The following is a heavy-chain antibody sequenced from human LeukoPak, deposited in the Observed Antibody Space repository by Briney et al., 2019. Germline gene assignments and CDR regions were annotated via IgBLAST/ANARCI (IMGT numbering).Heavy chain of an antibody. J-gene: IGHJ4*02. D-gene: IGHD2-2*01. V-gene: IGHV1-18*01. CDR3: ARVLGYCSSTSCYDFDY. CDR2: ISAYNGNT. CDR1: GYTFTSYG. Sequence: ASVKVSCKASGYTFTSYGISWVRQAPGQGLEWMGWISAYNGNTNYAQKLQGRVTMTTDTSTSTAYMELRSLRSDDTAVYYCARVLGYCSSTSCYDFDYWGRGTLVTVSS.